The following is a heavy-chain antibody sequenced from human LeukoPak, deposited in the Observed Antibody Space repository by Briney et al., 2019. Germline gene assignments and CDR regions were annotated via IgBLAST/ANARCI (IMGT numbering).Heavy chain of an antibody. CDR3: AKDKGWELPPTAFDY. V-gene: IGHV3-9*01. CDR1: GFTFDDYA. CDR2: ISWNSGSI. Sequence: GRSLRLSCAASGFTFDDYAMHWVRQAPGKGLEWVSGISWNSGSIGYADSVKGRFTISRDNAKNSLYLQMNSLRAVDTALYYCAKDKGWELPPTAFDYWGQGTLVTVSS. J-gene: IGHJ4*02. D-gene: IGHD1-26*01.